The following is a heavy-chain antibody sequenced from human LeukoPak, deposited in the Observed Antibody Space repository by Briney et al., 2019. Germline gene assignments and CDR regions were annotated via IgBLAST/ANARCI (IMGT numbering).Heavy chain of an antibody. CDR3: AKEVSVSRWLLLGDYFDY. CDR2: ISGSGGST. Sequence: GGSLRLSCAASGFTFSSYAMSWVRQAPGKGLEWVSAISGSGGSTYYADSVKGRFTISRDSSKNTLYLQMNSLRAEDTAVYYCAKEVSVSRWLLLGDYFDYWGQGTLVTVSS. CDR1: GFTFSSYA. J-gene: IGHJ4*02. V-gene: IGHV3-23*01. D-gene: IGHD2-15*01.